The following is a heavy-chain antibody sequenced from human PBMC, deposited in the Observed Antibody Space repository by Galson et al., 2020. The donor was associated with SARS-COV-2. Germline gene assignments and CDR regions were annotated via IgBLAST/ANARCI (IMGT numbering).Heavy chain of an antibody. Sequence: SETLSLPCTVSGASIRSGRYHWSWTRQPAGKGLESIGRIYTSGNTNYNPSLKSRVTIPLDTSKNQFSLRLRSVTAADTAVYYCARGEFLEFYYYGMDVWGQGTTVTVSS. CDR1: GASIRSGRYH. V-gene: IGHV4-61*02. D-gene: IGHD3-3*01. J-gene: IGHJ6*02. CDR3: ARGEFLEFYYYGMDV. CDR2: IYTSGNT.